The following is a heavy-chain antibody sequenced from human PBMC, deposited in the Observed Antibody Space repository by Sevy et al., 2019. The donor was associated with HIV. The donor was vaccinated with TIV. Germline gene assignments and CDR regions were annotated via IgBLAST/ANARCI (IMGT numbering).Heavy chain of an antibody. Sequence: GGSLRLSCAASGFTFSSYGMHWVRQAPGKGLEWVGRIKSKTDGGTTDYAAPVKGRFTISRDDSKNTLYLQMNSLKTEDTAVYYCTTVPATSETEGIFDYWGQGTLVTVSS. V-gene: IGHV3-15*01. D-gene: IGHD5-12*01. CDR1: GFTFSSYG. CDR3: TTVPATSETEGIFDY. CDR2: IKSKTDGGTT. J-gene: IGHJ4*02.